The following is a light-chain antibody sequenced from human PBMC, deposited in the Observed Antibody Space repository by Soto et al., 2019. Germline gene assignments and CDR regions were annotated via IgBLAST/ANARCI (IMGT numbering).Light chain of an antibody. CDR2: AVS. Sequence: DIQMTQSPSSLSASVRDRVTITCRASQAIGNDLGWYQQKPGKAPKRLIYAVSSLQSGVPSRFSGSGSGTEFTLTISSLQPEDFATYYCRQHNTYPWTFGKGTKVEIK. CDR1: QAIGND. V-gene: IGKV1-17*01. CDR3: RQHNTYPWT. J-gene: IGKJ1*01.